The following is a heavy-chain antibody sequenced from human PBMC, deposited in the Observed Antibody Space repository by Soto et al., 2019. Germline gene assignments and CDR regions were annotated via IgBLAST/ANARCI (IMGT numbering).Heavy chain of an antibody. Sequence: EVQLVESGGGLVKPGGSLRLSCAVSGFIFSNAWVNWVRQTPGKGLEWVGRIKGKTDGGTTDYAEVVKGRFTISGDESKNTLFLQMNSLETEDTAVYYCATSGTMVYGDSTRPHFDYWGQGTLVTVSS. CDR3: ATSGTMVYGDSTRPHFDY. D-gene: IGHD4-17*01. CDR2: IKGKTDGGTT. CDR1: GFIFSNAW. V-gene: IGHV3-15*07. J-gene: IGHJ4*02.